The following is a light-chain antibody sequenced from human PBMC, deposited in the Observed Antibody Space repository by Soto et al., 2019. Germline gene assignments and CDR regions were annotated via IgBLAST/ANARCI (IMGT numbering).Light chain of an antibody. V-gene: IGKV3-15*01. Sequence: EIVLTQSPGTLSLSPGERATFSCRASQSVISKLAWYQQKPGQAPRLVIYDASTRATGFPATFSGSGSGTEFTLTISDLQSEDFAVYYCQQYNNWPRTFGQGTKVDI. CDR1: QSVISK. CDR2: DAS. J-gene: IGKJ1*01. CDR3: QQYNNWPRT.